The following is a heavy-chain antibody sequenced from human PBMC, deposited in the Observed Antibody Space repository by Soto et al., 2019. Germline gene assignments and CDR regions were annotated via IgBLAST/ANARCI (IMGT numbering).Heavy chain of an antibody. CDR2: INPNSGDT. CDR3: ARGGYTYGYGLDY. D-gene: IGHD5-18*01. V-gene: IGHV1-2*04. J-gene: IGHJ4*02. Sequence: QVQLVQSGAEVKKLGASVKVSCKASGYTFTAYYIHWVRQAPGQGLEWVGWINPNSGDTNYAQRFQGWVTMTGDTSVSTAYMDLTRLRYEDTAVDYCARGGYTYGYGLDYWGQGTLVTVSS. CDR1: GYTFTAYY.